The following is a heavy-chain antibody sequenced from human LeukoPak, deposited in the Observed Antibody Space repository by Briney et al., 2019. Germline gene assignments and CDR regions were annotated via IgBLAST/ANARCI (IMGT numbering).Heavy chain of an antibody. J-gene: IGHJ6*02. CDR3: ARHSLVARVGRGGYYSMDV. D-gene: IGHD2-8*02. Sequence: PSETLSLTCTVSDGSISKYYWSWIRQPPGKGLEWIGYIYYSGSTNYNPSLKSRVTISVDTSKNQFSLKLNSVTAADTAVYYCARHSLVARVGRGGYYSMDVWGQGTTVTVS. CDR1: DGSISKYY. CDR2: IYYSGST. V-gene: IGHV4-59*08.